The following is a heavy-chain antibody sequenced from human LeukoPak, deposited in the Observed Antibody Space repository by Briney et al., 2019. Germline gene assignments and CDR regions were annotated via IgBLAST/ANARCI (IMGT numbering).Heavy chain of an antibody. V-gene: IGHV3-30*01. CDR2: ISYDGSNK. J-gene: IGHJ4*02. CDR3: ARAVNYYDVDY. CDR1: GFTFSSYA. D-gene: IGHD3-22*01. Sequence: PGGSLRLSCAASGFTFSSYAMHWVRQAPGKGLEWVAVISYDGSNKYYADSVKGRFTISRDNSKNTLYLQMNSLRAEDTAVYYCARAVNYYDVDYWGQGTLVTVFS.